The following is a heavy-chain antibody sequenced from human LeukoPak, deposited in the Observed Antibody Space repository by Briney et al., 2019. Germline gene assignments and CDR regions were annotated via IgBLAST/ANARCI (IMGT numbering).Heavy chain of an antibody. V-gene: IGHV3-66*01. CDR3: ARFDDIWAFDI. Sequence: GGSLRLSCAASGFTVSSNYMSWVRQAPGKGLEWVSVIYSGGSTYYADSVKGRFTTSRDNSKNTLYLQMNSLRAEDTAVYYCARFDDIWAFDIWGQGTMVTVSS. CDR1: GFTVSSNY. CDR2: IYSGGST. D-gene: IGHD3-22*01. J-gene: IGHJ3*02.